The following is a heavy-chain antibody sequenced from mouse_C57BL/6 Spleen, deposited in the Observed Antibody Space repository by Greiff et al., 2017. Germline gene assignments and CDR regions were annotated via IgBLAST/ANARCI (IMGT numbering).Heavy chain of an antibody. V-gene: IGHV1-80*01. CDR2: IYPGDGDT. D-gene: IGHD1-1*01. CDR1: GYAFSSYW. Sequence: QVQLQQSGAELVKPGASVKISCKASGYAFSSYWMNWVKQRPGKGLEWIGQIYPGDGDTNYNGKFKGKATLTADKSSSTADMQLSSLTAEDSAVDVWARRGGIITTVFDYWGQGTTLTVSS. CDR3: ARRGGIITTVFDY. J-gene: IGHJ2*01.